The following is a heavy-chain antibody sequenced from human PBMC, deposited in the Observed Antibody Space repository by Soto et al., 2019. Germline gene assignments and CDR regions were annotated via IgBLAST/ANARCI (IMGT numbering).Heavy chain of an antibody. D-gene: IGHD3-22*01. CDR2: IYYSGST. CDR3: ARDSSGYGLGFDI. V-gene: IGHV4-31*03. J-gene: IGHJ3*02. CDR1: GGSISSGGYY. Sequence: SETLSLTCTVSGGSISSGGYYWSWIRQHPGKGLEWIGYIYYSGSTYYNPSLKSRVTISVDTSKNQFSLKLSSVTAADTAVYYCARDSSGYGLGFDIWGKETIVTVSS.